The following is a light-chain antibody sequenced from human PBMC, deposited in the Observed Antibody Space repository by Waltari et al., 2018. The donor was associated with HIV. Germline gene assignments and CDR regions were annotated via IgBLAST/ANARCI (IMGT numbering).Light chain of an antibody. Sequence: QSALTQPASVSGSPGQSITISCTGTSSDVGGYKLVSWYQQHPGKAPKLMIYEVSKRPSGVSNRFSGSKSGNTASLTISGLQAEDEADYYCCAYAGSTTYVIFGGGTKLTVL. J-gene: IGLJ2*01. CDR1: SSDVGGYKL. V-gene: IGLV2-23*02. CDR2: EVS. CDR3: CAYAGSTTYVI.